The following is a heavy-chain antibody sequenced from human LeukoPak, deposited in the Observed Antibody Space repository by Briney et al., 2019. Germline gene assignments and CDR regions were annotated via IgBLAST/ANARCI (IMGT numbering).Heavy chain of an antibody. CDR3: ARALHGGSYFLDY. J-gene: IGHJ4*02. CDR1: GGSFSGYF. Sequence: PSETLSLTCAVYGGSFSGYFWSYIRQPPGKGLEWLGEISHSGSTNYSPSLKSRVTISVDTSKNQFSLKLSSVTAADTAVYYCARALHGGSYFLDYWGQGTLVADSS. CDR2: ISHSGST. D-gene: IGHD1-26*01. V-gene: IGHV4-34*01.